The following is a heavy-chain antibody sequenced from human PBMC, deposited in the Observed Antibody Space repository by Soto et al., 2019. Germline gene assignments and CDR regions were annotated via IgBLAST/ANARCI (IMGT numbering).Heavy chain of an antibody. Sequence: SETLSLTCSVLGDSISDTRYYWGWIRQSPEKGLEWIGSISHDGHAYYNPSLKSRVTLFADTSRNQFSLKMKSVTVADTALYFCERQVYGDYLGGNWFDPWGRGALVTVSS. CDR3: ERQVYGDYLGGNWFDP. CDR2: ISHDGHA. J-gene: IGHJ5*02. V-gene: IGHV4-39*01. D-gene: IGHD4-17*01. CDR1: GDSISDTRYY.